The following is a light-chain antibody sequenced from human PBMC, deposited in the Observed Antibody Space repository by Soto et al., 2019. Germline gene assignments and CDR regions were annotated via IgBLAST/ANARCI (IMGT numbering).Light chain of an antibody. Sequence: EIVLTQSPGTLSLPPGERATLSCRASQSVSSSYLAWYQQKPGQAPRLLLYSASRRATGIPDRFSGRGSGPDFTLTISRLEPEDFAVYYCQQYGRSPWTFGQGTKVEIK. J-gene: IGKJ1*01. V-gene: IGKV3-20*01. CDR2: SAS. CDR1: QSVSSSY. CDR3: QQYGRSPWT.